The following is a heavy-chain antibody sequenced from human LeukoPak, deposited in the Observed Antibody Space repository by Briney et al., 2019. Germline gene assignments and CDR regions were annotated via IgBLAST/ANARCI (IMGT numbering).Heavy chain of an antibody. J-gene: IGHJ6*03. CDR1: GYTFTGYY. V-gene: IGHV1-2*02. CDR3: ARGGVVPSIAARPGAYYYYYMDV. Sequence: GASVKVSCKASGYTFTGYYMHWVRQAPGQGLEWMGWINPNSGGTNYAQKLQGRVTMTTDTSTSTAYMELRSLRSDDTAVYYCARGGVVPSIAARPGAYYYYYMDVWGKGTTVTVSS. D-gene: IGHD6-6*01. CDR2: INPNSGGT.